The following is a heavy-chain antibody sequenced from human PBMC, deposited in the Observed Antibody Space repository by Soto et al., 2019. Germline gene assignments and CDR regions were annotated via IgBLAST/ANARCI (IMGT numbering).Heavy chain of an antibody. CDR1: GVSFSEYS. J-gene: IGHJ4*02. D-gene: IGHD2-15*01. CDR3: TKDRVPDGIYSFDY. Sequence: GGSLILSCAASGVSFSEYSMNWFRQAPGKGLEWVSFIDLSGTTTYYRDSVKGRFTIFKDKSMNTVYLQMSSLTVEDTAVYYCTKDRVPDGIYSFDYWGQGALVTVSS. CDR2: IDLSGTTT. V-gene: IGHV3-23*03.